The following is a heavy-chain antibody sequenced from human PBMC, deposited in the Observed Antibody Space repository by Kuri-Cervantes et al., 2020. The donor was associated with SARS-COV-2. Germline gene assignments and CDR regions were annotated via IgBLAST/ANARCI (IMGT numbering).Heavy chain of an antibody. D-gene: IGHD3-10*01. CDR3: VKDRDGDTGRVFDTFDK. Sequence: GESLKISCPASGFTFSNHYMSWVRQAPGKGLEWVSYISGDSGYTNYADSVKGRFTISRNNARNSLYLQMNSLRAEDTAMYYCVKDRDGDTGRVFDTFDKWGQGTMVTVSS. CDR1: GFTFSNHY. J-gene: IGHJ3*02. CDR2: ISGDSGYT. V-gene: IGHV3/OR16-8*01.